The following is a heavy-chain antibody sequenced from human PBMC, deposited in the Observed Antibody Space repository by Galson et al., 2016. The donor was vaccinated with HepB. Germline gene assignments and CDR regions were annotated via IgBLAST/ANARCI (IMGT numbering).Heavy chain of an antibody. CDR2: IKEDGSKE. D-gene: IGHD3-16*01. CDR1: GFSFSSPW. CDR3: ARDRTDHGSGTYGHDS. Sequence: SLRLSCAASGFSFSSPWMSWVRQAPGKGLEWVANIKEDGSKEYYVDSVRGRFTVSRDNAKNSLYLQMNNLRAEDTAMYYCARDRTDHGSGTYGHDSWGQGTLVTVSS. J-gene: IGHJ4*02. V-gene: IGHV3-7*03.